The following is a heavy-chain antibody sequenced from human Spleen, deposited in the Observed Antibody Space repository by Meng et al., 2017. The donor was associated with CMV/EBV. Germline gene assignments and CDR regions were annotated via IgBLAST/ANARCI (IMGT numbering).Heavy chain of an antibody. CDR2: MNPNNGNT. J-gene: IGHJ3*02. D-gene: IGHD2-8*01. CDR1: GYTFTSYD. V-gene: IGHV1-8*03. Sequence: ASVKVSCKASGYTFTSYDINWVRQATGQGLEWIGWMNPNNGNTGHAQEFQGRVTITRNTSISTAYMELSSLRSEDTAVYFCATTYYSDGIDQDPFDIWGQGTMVTVSS. CDR3: ATTYYSDGIDQDPFDI.